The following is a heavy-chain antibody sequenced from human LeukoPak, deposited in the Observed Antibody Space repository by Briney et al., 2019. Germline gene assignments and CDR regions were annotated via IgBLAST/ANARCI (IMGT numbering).Heavy chain of an antibody. CDR3: ARGREYYYDSSGYYFFDY. CDR1: GFTFSSYS. V-gene: IGHV4-34*01. CDR2: INHSGST. D-gene: IGHD3-22*01. J-gene: IGHJ4*02. Sequence: GSLRLSCAASGFTFSSYSMNWVRQPPGKGLEWIGEINHSGSTNYNPSLKSRVTISVDTSKNQFSLKLSSVTAADTAVYYCARGREYYYDSSGYYFFDYWGQGTLVTVSS.